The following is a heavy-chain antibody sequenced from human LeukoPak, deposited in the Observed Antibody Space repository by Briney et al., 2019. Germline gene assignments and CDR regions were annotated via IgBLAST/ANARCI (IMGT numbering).Heavy chain of an antibody. D-gene: IGHD4-17*01. J-gene: IGHJ4*02. CDR1: GFTFSSYA. CDR3: AKMEAWTTVTGSGVDY. CDR2: ISGSGGST. V-gene: IGHV3-23*01. Sequence: GGSLRLSCAASGFTFSSYAMSWVRQAPGKGLEWVSGISGSGGSTYYADSVKGRLTISRDNSKNTLYLQMNSLRAEDTAVYYCAKMEAWTTVTGSGVDYWGQGTLVTVSS.